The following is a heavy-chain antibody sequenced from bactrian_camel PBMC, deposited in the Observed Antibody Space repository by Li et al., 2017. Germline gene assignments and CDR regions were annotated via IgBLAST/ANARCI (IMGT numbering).Heavy chain of an antibody. CDR3: AADWGSRASCAGVQVIDYTY. J-gene: IGHJ4*01. CDR2: LASDGTF. V-gene: IGHV3S53*01. Sequence: VQLVESGGGTVQAGDTLKLSCAASGNLYSFYCMGWFREVPGKEREVVALLASDGTFTYANFVEGRFTISRGDAEDQVYLQMNRLKPQDTAMYYCAADWGSRASCAGVQVIDYTYWGQGTQVTVS. D-gene: IGHD1*01. CDR1: GNLYSFYC.